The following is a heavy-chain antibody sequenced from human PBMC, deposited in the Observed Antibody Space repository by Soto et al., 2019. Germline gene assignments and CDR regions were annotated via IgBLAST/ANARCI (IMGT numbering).Heavy chain of an antibody. CDR3: PRPYYDSSGYYLWYFDY. CDR1: GDSLNTLV. CDR2: IIPNFDTP. V-gene: IGHV1-69*06. Sequence: QVQLVQSGAEVKKPGSSLKLSGKLFGDSLNTLVVPGVRQALGQGLGWMGGIIPNFDTPNYAQKFQGRVTIIADKSTSTPYMELSSLRSEDSAVYYCPRPYYDSSGYYLWYFDYWGQGTLVTVSS. D-gene: IGHD3-22*01. J-gene: IGHJ4*02.